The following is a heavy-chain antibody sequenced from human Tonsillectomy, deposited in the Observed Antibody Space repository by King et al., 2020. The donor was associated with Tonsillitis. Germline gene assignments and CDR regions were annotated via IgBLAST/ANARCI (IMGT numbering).Heavy chain of an antibody. D-gene: IGHD3-22*01. CDR3: ARGKRSSGYYYDYYYYMDV. V-gene: IGHV3-74*01. J-gene: IGHJ6*03. CDR1: GFTFSSYW. Sequence: DVQLVESGGGLVQPGGSLRLSCAASGFTFSSYWMHWVRQAPGKGLVWVSRINSDESSTSYADSVKGRFTISRDNAKNTLYLQMNSLRAEDTAVYYCARGKRSSGYYYDYYYYMDVWGKGTTVTVSS. CDR2: INSDESST.